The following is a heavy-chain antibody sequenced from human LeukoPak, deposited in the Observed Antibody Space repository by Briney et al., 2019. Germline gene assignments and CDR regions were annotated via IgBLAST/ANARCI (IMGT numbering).Heavy chain of an antibody. CDR3: ARYAAAGTTFDY. V-gene: IGHV3-7*01. Sequence: PGGSLRLSCAASGFTFSSFWMSWVRQAPGKGLEWVANIKQDGSEEYYVDSVKGRFTISRDNAKNSLYLQMNSLRAEDTAVYYCARYAAAGTTFDYWGQGTLVTVSS. J-gene: IGHJ4*02. CDR2: IKQDGSEE. CDR1: GFTFSSFW. D-gene: IGHD6-13*01.